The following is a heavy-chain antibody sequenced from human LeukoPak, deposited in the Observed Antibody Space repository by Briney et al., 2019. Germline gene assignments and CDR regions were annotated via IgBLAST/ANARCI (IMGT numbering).Heavy chain of an antibody. D-gene: IGHD6-19*01. CDR3: AKGIRGQWLVFYY. J-gene: IGHJ4*02. CDR2: ISSSSSTI. V-gene: IGHV3-48*01. CDR1: GFTFSSYS. Sequence: GGSLRLSCAASGFTFSSYSMNWVRQAPGKGLEWVSYISSSSSTIYYADSVKGRFTISRDNAKNSLYLQMNSLRAEDTAVYYCAKGIRGQWLVFYYWGQGTLVTVSS.